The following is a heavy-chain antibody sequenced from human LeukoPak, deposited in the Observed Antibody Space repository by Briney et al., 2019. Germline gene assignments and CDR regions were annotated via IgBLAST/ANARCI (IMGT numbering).Heavy chain of an antibody. D-gene: IGHD2-2*01. CDR2: IYYSGST. CDR1: GGSISSGGYY. Sequence: ASETLSLTCTVSGGSISSGGYYWGWIRQHPGKGLEWIGYIYYSGSTYYNPSLKSRVTISVDTSKNQFSLKLSSVTAADTAVYYCARARSYCSSTSCYEIDAFDIWGQGTMVTVSS. V-gene: IGHV4-31*03. CDR3: ARARSYCSSTSCYEIDAFDI. J-gene: IGHJ3*02.